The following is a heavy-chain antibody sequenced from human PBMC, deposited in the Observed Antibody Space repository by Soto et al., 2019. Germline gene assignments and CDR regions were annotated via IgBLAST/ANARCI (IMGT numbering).Heavy chain of an antibody. CDR2: IIPIFGTA. CDR3: ARDKLSYSSGWYSDLRDWYFDL. J-gene: IGHJ2*01. V-gene: IGHV1-69*01. Sequence: QVQLVQSGAEVKKPGSSVKVSCKASGGTFSSYAISWVRQAPGQGLEWMGGIIPIFGTANYAQKFQGRVTITADESTSTAYMELSSLRSEDTAVYYCARDKLSYSSGWYSDLRDWYFDLWGRGTLVTVSS. D-gene: IGHD6-19*01. CDR1: GGTFSSYA.